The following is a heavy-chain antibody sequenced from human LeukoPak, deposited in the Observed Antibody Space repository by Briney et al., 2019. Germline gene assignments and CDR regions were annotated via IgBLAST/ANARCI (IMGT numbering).Heavy chain of an antibody. CDR2: ISGSGDAT. Sequence: GGSLRLSCAVSGFMFSQHTMSWVRQAPGKRLEWVSSISGSGDATRYADSVMGRFTISRDNAKNTLYLQMNSLRAEDTAVYYCAKDEEVRGTYYFDYWGQGTLVTVSS. CDR1: GFMFSQHT. V-gene: IGHV3-23*01. CDR3: AKDEEVRGTYYFDY. D-gene: IGHD3-10*01. J-gene: IGHJ4*02.